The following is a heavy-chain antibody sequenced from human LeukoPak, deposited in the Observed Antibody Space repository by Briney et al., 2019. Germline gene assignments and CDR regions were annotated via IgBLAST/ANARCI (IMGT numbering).Heavy chain of an antibody. CDR1: GGSISGHY. V-gene: IGHV4-34*01. CDR3: ARVFGQQLGAFDI. D-gene: IGHD6-13*01. J-gene: IGHJ3*02. Sequence: SETLSLTCAVYGGSISGHYWSWIRQPPGKGLEWIEEINESGSTNHNPSLKSRVTTSVDTPKNQFSLKLNSVTAADTAIYYCARVFGQQLGAFDIWGQGTMVTVSS. CDR2: INESGST.